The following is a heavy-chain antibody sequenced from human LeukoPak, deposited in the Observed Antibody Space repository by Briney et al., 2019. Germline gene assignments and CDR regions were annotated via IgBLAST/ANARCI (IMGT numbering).Heavy chain of an antibody. J-gene: IGHJ4*02. CDR3: ATNLNSRTEIVVVAAATPDLYFDY. V-gene: IGHV1-46*01. CDR1: GYTFTSYG. D-gene: IGHD2-15*01. CDR2: INPSGGST. Sequence: VASVKVSCKASGYTFTSYGINWVRKAPGQGLEWMGIINPSGGSTSYAQKFQGRVTMTRDMSANTVYMELSSLRSEDTAVYYCATNLNSRTEIVVVAAATPDLYFDYWGQGTLVTVSS.